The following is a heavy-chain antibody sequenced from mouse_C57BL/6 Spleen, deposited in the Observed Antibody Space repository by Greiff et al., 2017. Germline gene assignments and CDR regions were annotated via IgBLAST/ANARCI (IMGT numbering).Heavy chain of an antibody. Sequence: VQGVESGPGLVQPSQSLSITCTVSGFSLTSYGVHWVRQSPGKGLEWLGVIWSGGSTDYSAAFISRLSISKDNSKSQVFFKMNSLQADDTAIYYCARPLYYGNYKDYAMDYWGQGTSVTVSS. J-gene: IGHJ4*01. CDR1: GFSLTSYG. V-gene: IGHV2-2*01. CDR3: ARPLYYGNYKDYAMDY. D-gene: IGHD2-1*01. CDR2: IWSGGST.